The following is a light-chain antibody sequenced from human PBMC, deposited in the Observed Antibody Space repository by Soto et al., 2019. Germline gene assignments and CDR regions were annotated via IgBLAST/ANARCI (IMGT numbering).Light chain of an antibody. V-gene: IGKV1D-16*01. CDR2: AAS. J-gene: IGKJ1*01. CDR3: QQYNRYPRT. CDR1: QGISTW. Sequence: DIQMTQFPSSLSASVGDRVNITCRASQGISTWLAWYQQKPERAPKSLIYAASRLQSGVPPRFSGSGSETDFTLNISSLQPEDFATYYCQQYNRYPRTFGKGTKVEIE.